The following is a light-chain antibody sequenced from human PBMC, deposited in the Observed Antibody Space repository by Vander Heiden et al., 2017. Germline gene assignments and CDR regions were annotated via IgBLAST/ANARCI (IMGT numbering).Light chain of an antibody. J-gene: IGKJ4*01. V-gene: IGKV1-39*01. Sequence: DIQMTQSPSSLSASIGARVTITCRASQSISSYFNWYQQKPGKAPKLLIYAASSLQRGVPSRFRGSGSGTDFTLTISSLQPEDFATYYCQQSYSTPPTFGGGTRVEIK. CDR2: AAS. CDR3: QQSYSTPPT. CDR1: QSISSY.